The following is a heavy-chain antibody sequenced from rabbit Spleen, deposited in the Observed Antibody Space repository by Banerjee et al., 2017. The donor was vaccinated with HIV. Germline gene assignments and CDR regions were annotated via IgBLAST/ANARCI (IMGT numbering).Heavy chain of an antibody. CDR3: ARDTGSSFSSYGMDL. V-gene: IGHV1S45*01. J-gene: IGHJ6*01. D-gene: IGHD8-1*01. CDR2: IDTGSSGFT. CDR1: GFDFSSYYM. Sequence: QEQVKESGGGLVQPGGSLKLSCKVSGFDFSSYYMTWVRQAPGKGLEWIVCIDTGSSGFTYFANWAKGRFTISKTSSTTVTLQMTSLTAADTATYFCARDTGSSFSSYGMDLWGPGTLVTV.